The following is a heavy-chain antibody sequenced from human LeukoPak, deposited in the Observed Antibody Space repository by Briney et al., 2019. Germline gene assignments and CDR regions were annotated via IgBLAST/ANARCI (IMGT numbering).Heavy chain of an antibody. V-gene: IGHV3-30-3*01. CDR3: ARDRPDGYYLDY. Sequence: PGGSLRLSCAASGFTFSSYAMHWVRQAPGKGLEWVAVISYDGSNKYYADSVKGRFTISRDNSKNTLYLQMNSLRAEDTAVYYCARDRPDGYYLDYWGQGTLVTVSS. CDR1: GFTFSSYA. J-gene: IGHJ4*02. D-gene: IGHD4-17*01. CDR2: ISYDGSNK.